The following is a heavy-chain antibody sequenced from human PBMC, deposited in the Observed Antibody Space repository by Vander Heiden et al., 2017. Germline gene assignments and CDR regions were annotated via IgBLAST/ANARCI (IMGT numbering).Heavy chain of an antibody. D-gene: IGHD4-17*01. J-gene: IGHJ4*02. CDR1: GSTFSSYA. V-gene: IGHV3-23*01. CDR2: ISSGGGST. CDR3: AKGPRTTFQAEY. Sequence: EVQLLESGGGLVQPGGSLRLSCEASGSTFSSYAMRWVRQTPGKGLEWVSSISSGGGSTYYADTVKGRFTISRDNSRNTLSLQIGSVRAEDTAIYYCAKGPRTTFQAEYWGQGTLVTVSS.